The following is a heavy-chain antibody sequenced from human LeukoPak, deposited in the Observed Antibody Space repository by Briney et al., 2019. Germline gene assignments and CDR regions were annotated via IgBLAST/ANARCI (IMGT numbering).Heavy chain of an antibody. V-gene: IGHV4-39*01. CDR1: GGSISSSRYY. CDR3: AIFYGDYLDY. D-gene: IGHD4-17*01. J-gene: IGHJ4*02. CDR2: IYYSGST. Sequence: PSETLSLTCTVSGGSISSSRYYWGWVRQPPGKGLEWIGSIYYSGSTYYNPSLKRRVTISVDPSKTQFSLKLSSVTAADTAVYYCAIFYGDYLDYWGQGTLVTVSS.